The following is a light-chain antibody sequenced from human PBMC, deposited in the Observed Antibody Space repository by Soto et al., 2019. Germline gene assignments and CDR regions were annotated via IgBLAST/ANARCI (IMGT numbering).Light chain of an antibody. CDR1: SSNIGTNT. CDR2: ANN. V-gene: IGLV1-44*01. Sequence: QSVLTQPPSASGTSGQGVTISCSGSSSNIGTNTVNWYQLLPGTAPKLLIYANNRRPSGVPYRFSGSKSGTSASLAISGLQSEDEADYYCAVWDDSLNGVLFGGGTKVTVL. CDR3: AVWDDSLNGVL. J-gene: IGLJ2*01.